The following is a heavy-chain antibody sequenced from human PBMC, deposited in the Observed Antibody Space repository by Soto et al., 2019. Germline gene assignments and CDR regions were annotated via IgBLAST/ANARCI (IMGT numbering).Heavy chain of an antibody. Sequence: GAAVKVSCKASVGTFSSYASSWVRPAPGQGLEWMGGIIPIFGTANYAQKFQGRVTITADKSTSTAYMELSSLRSEDTAVYYCARKNGVRGVMAYYYYGMDVWGQGTTVTVSS. J-gene: IGHJ6*02. V-gene: IGHV1-69*06. CDR3: ARKNGVRGVMAYYYYGMDV. CDR2: IIPIFGTA. D-gene: IGHD3-10*01. CDR1: VGTFSSYA.